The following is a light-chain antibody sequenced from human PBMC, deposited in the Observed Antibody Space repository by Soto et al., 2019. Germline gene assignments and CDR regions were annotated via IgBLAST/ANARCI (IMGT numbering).Light chain of an antibody. CDR3: QQGYSTLPYT. J-gene: IGKJ2*01. Sequence: DIPMTQSPSSLSASVGDRVTITCRSSQIIRTYLNWYQQKPGKAPKLLIYSASTLQSGVPSRFSGSGSGANFSLTISSLQPEDFATYYCQQGYSTLPYTFGQGTKVEI. CDR2: SAS. CDR1: QIIRTY. V-gene: IGKV1-39*01.